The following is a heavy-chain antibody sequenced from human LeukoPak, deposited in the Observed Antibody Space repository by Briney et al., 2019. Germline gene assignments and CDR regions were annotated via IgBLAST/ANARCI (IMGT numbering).Heavy chain of an antibody. Sequence: PSETLSLTCTVSGGSISSYYWSWIRQPPGKGLEWIGYIYYSGSTNYNPSLKSRVTISVDTSKNQFSLKLSSVTAADTAVYYCARLLFGELLYNWFDPWGQGTLVTVSS. CDR1: GGSISSYY. CDR3: ARLLFGELLYNWFDP. J-gene: IGHJ5*02. CDR2: IYYSGST. V-gene: IGHV4-59*01. D-gene: IGHD3-10*01.